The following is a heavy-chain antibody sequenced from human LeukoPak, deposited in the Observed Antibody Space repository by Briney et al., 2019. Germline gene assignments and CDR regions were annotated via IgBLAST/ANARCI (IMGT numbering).Heavy chain of an antibody. CDR3: AKLGLSRTFDY. CDR2: ISRSSRHV. Sequence: GGSLRLSCAASGFTFSDYSMNWVRQAPGKGLEWVSSISRSSRHVYYADSVKGRFTISRDNSKNTLYLQMNSLRAEDTAVYYCAKLGLSRTFDYWGQGTLVTVSS. CDR1: GFTFSDYS. D-gene: IGHD3-16*02. J-gene: IGHJ4*02. V-gene: IGHV3-21*04.